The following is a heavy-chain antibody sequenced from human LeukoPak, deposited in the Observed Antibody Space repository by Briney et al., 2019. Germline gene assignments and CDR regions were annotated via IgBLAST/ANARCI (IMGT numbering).Heavy chain of an antibody. D-gene: IGHD3-10*01. CDR3: ARSGTRFGELLKY. J-gene: IGHJ4*02. CDR2: IYYSGST. V-gene: IGHV4-59*08. Sequence: SETLSLTCTVSGGSIRSYYWSWIRQPPGKGLEWIGYIYYSGSTNYNPSLKSRVTISVDTSKNQFSLKLSSVTAADTAVYYCARSGTRFGELLKYWGQGTLVTVSS. CDR1: GGSIRSYY.